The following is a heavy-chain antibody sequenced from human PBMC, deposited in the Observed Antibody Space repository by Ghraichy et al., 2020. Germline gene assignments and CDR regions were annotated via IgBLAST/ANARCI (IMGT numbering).Heavy chain of an antibody. Sequence: GGSLRLSCAASGFTFSSYAMSWVRQAPGKGLEWVSAISGSGGSTYYADSVKGRFTISRDNSKNTLYLQMNSLRAEDTAVYYCAKEVLGSSSYILGAFDIWGQGTMVTVSS. CDR1: GFTFSSYA. D-gene: IGHD3-16*01. CDR2: ISGSGGST. CDR3: AKEVLGSSSYILGAFDI. V-gene: IGHV3-23*01. J-gene: IGHJ3*02.